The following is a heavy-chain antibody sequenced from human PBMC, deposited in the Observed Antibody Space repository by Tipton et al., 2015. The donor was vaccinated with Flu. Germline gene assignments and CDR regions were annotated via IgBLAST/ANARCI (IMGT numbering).Heavy chain of an antibody. V-gene: IGHV4-39*07. Sequence: TLSLTCTVSGGSISSSSYYWGWIRQPPGKGLEWIGGIYYSGSTYYNPSLKSRVTISVDTSKNQFSLKLSSVTAADTAVYYCASYYGSGSNAFDIWGQGTMVTVSS. CDR3: ASYYGSGSNAFDI. D-gene: IGHD3-10*01. CDR2: IYYSGST. J-gene: IGHJ3*02. CDR1: GGSISSSSYY.